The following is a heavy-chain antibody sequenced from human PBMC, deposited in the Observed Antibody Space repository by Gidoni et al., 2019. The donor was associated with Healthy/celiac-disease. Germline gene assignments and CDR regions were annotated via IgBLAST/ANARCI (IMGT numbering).Heavy chain of an antibody. Sequence: EVQLVESGGGLVKPGGSLRLSCAAYGFTFSNAWMNWVRQAPGKGLAWVVRIKSKTDGGTTDYAAPVKGRFTISRDDSKNTLYLQMNSLKTEDTSVYYCTTFYGLDYWGQGTLVTVSS. CDR1: GFTFSNAW. CDR2: IKSKTDGGTT. D-gene: IGHD4-17*01. CDR3: TTFYGLDY. J-gene: IGHJ4*02. V-gene: IGHV3-15*07.